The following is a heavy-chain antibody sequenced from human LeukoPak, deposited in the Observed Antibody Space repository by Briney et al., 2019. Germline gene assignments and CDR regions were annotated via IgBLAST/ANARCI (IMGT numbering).Heavy chain of an antibody. CDR3: AKDAQWELLSYYYYMDV. D-gene: IGHD1-26*01. CDR2: ISYDGSNK. CDR1: GFTFSSYG. J-gene: IGHJ6*03. V-gene: IGHV3-30*18. Sequence: GRSLRLSCAASGFTFSSYGMHWVRQAPGKGLEWVAVISYDGSNKYYADSVKGRFTISRDNSKNTLYLQMNSLRAEDTAVYYCAKDAQWELLSYYYYMDVWGKGTTVTVSS.